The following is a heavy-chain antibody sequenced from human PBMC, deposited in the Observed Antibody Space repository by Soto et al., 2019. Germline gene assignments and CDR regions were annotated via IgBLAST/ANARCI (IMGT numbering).Heavy chain of an antibody. CDR1: GLNFDDYA. CDR2: LSWSGGTI. D-gene: IGHD3-10*01. V-gene: IGHV3-9*01. Sequence: EVQLVESGGGLVQPGRSLRLSCVVSGLNFDDYAMHWVRQLPGKGLEWVAGLSWSGGTIDYADSVKGRFTISRDNSKNTVYLQMNSLRAEDTAVYYCAKGGPGASSGLFEYWGQGTLVTVSS. CDR3: AKGGPGASSGLFEY. J-gene: IGHJ4*02.